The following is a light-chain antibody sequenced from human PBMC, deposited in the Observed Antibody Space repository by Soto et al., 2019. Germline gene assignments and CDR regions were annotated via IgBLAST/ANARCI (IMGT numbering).Light chain of an antibody. Sequence: DIQMTQSPSSLSASVGERVTITCQASHDITKYLNWYQQKPGQAPKLLIYDASNLETGVPSRFSGSGSVTDFNFTISSLQPEDFATYYCQQYDNLLFTFGPGTKVDVK. CDR3: QQYDNLLFT. CDR1: HDITKY. CDR2: DAS. V-gene: IGKV1-33*01. J-gene: IGKJ3*01.